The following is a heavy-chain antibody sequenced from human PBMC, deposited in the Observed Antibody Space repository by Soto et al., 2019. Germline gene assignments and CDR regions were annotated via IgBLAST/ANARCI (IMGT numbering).Heavy chain of an antibody. CDR3: ARVSNGWLGHNWFDP. CDR1: GFTFSSYG. CDR2: IWYDGSNK. V-gene: IGHV3-33*01. D-gene: IGHD6-19*01. J-gene: IGHJ5*02. Sequence: GGSLSLSCAASGFTFSSYGMHWVRQAPGKGLEWVAVIWYDGSNKYYADSVKGRFTISRDNSKNTLYLQMNSLRAEDTAVYYCARVSNGWLGHNWFDPWGQGTLVTVSS.